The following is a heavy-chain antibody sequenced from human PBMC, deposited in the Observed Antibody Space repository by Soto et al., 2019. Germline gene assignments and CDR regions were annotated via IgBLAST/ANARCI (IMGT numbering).Heavy chain of an antibody. CDR2: ISGSGGST. Sequence: GGSLRLSCAASGFTFSSYAMSWVRQAPGKGLEWVSAISGSGGSTYYADSVKGRFPISRDNSKNTLYLQMNSLGAEDTAVYYCAKNTVTQKDGYMDVWGKGTTVTVSS. D-gene: IGHD4-17*01. V-gene: IGHV3-23*01. CDR3: AKNTVTQKDGYMDV. J-gene: IGHJ6*03. CDR1: GFTFSSYA.